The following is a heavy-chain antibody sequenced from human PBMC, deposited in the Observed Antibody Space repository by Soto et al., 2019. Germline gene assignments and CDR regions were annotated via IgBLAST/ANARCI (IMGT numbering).Heavy chain of an antibody. Sequence: ASVKVSCKASGYTFTSYAMHWVRQAPGQRLEWMGWINAGNGNTKYSQKFQGRVTITRDTSASTAYMELSSLRSEDTAVYYCARDRGMGNPYSSSWSGPMDYWGQGTLVTVSS. D-gene: IGHD6-13*01. J-gene: IGHJ4*02. CDR2: INAGNGNT. CDR3: ARDRGMGNPYSSSWSGPMDY. CDR1: GYTFTSYA. V-gene: IGHV1-3*01.